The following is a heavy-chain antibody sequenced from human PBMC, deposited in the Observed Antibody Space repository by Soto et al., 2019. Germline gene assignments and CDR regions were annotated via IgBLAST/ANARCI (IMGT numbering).Heavy chain of an antibody. CDR3: ARAYLGRLPRRADYYYAMDV. Sequence: EVQLVESGGGSVQPGDPLALSCGPAGFSFRAYDLHGFCQRKGKGLEWVQGLGAADDPSYIASVKCRFSVSRDNAQNSLFLQMDTLRVDDAAVYFCARAYLGRLPRRADYYYAMDVLGRGTTGTVSS. CDR1: GFSFRAYD. J-gene: IGHJ6*02. CDR2: LGAADDP. D-gene: IGHD1-26*01. V-gene: IGHV3-13*05.